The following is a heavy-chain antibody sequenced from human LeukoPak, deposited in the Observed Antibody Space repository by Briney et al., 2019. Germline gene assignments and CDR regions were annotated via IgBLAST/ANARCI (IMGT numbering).Heavy chain of an antibody. V-gene: IGHV4-59*08. D-gene: IGHD2/OR15-2a*01. J-gene: IGHJ6*03. CDR3: ATLEYYDCHYYIDV. CDR2: VYYTGIT. CDR1: GGSISSYY. Sequence: PSETLSLTCTVSGGSISSYYWTWVRQPPGKGLEWIGHVYYTGITNYNPSLTSRVTISLDMSKIQFSLRLSSVTAADTAVYYCATLEYYDCHYYIDVWGKGTTVTVSS.